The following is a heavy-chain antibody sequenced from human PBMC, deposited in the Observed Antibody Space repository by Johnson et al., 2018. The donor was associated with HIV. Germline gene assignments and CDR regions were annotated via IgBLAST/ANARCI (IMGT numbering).Heavy chain of an antibody. V-gene: IGHV3-30*03. CDR1: RHTFSSYG. Sequence: QVQLMESGGGVVQPGRSLRLSCAASRHTFSSYGMHWVRQAPGKGLEWVADIKCYGREKYYVDSVKGRLTISRDNSKITLYLQMNSLRAEDTAVYYCARAGQQWLADAFDIWGQGTMVTVSS. CDR3: ARAGQQWLADAFDI. D-gene: IGHD6-19*01. J-gene: IGHJ3*02. CDR2: IKCYGREK.